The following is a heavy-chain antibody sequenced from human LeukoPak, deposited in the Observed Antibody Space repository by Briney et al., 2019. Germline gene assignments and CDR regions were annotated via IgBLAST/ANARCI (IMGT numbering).Heavy chain of an antibody. Sequence: ASVQVSCKTSGFTFTGQCLHWVRQAPGQGLEWMGWIYPESGGTNYAQKFQGRVTMTRDTSSDTAYLELSRLRSDDTAVYYCSGGGAKYDYWGQGTRVTVSS. V-gene: IGHV1-2*02. CDR2: IYPESGGT. CDR3: SGGGAKYDY. CDR1: GFTFTGQC. J-gene: IGHJ4*02. D-gene: IGHD2-21*01.